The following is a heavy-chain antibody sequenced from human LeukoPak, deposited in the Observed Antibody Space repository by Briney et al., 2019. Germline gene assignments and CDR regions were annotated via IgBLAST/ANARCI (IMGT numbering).Heavy chain of an antibody. D-gene: IGHD4-17*01. CDR1: GGTFSSYA. Sequence: GASVKVSCKASGGTFSSYAISWVRQAPGQGLEWMGGITPIFGTANYAQKFQGRVTITADKSTSTAYMELSSLRSEDTAVYYCARDGDYGDYVGNWFDPWGQGTLVTVSS. J-gene: IGHJ5*02. CDR2: ITPIFGTA. V-gene: IGHV1-69*06. CDR3: ARDGDYGDYVGNWFDP.